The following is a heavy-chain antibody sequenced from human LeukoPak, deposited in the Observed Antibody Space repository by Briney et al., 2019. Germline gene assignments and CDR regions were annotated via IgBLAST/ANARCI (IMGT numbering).Heavy chain of an antibody. CDR3: ARIGTYGSGSYYYFDY. J-gene: IGHJ4*02. CDR1: GGSISSSNW. CDR2: IYHSGST. V-gene: IGHV4-4*02. D-gene: IGHD3-10*01. Sequence: SETLSLTCAVSGGSISSSNWWSWVRQPPGKGLEWIGEIYHSGSTYYNPSLKSRVTISVDTSKNQFSLKLSSVTAADTAVYYCARIGTYGSGSYYYFDYWGQGTLVTVSS.